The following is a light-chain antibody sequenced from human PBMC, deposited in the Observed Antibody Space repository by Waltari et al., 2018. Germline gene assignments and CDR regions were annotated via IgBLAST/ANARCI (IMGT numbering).Light chain of an antibody. CDR2: KDN. V-gene: IGLV3-27*01. Sequence: YELTQPSSVSVSPGQTATITCSGDIVPTNYIRRFQQRPGHAPMLVIYKDNERPSGIPERFSGSSSGVTAMLTISGAQADDEADYYCYSSADDNPRVFGGGTKLTVL. J-gene: IGLJ3*02. CDR3: YSSADDNPRV. CDR1: IVPTNY.